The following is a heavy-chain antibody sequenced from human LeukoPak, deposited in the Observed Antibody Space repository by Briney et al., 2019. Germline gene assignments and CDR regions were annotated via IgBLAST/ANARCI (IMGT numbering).Heavy chain of an antibody. CDR3: ALVLGRYDFWSGYQN. D-gene: IGHD3-3*01. CDR2: INPNSGGT. Sequence: ASVKVSCKACGYTFTGYYMHWVRQAPGQGLEWMGRINPNSGGTNYAQKFQGRVTMTRDTSISTAYMELSRLRSDDTAVYYCALVLGRYDFWSGYQNWGQGTLVTVSS. J-gene: IGHJ4*02. V-gene: IGHV1-2*06. CDR1: GYTFTGYY.